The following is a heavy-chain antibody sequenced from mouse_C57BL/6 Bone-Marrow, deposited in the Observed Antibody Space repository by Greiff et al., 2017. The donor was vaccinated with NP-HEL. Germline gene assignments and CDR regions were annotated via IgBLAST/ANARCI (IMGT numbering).Heavy chain of an antibody. CDR2: IYPRSGNT. Sequence: LVESGAELARPGASVKLSCKASGYTFTSYGISWVKQRTGQGLEWIGEIYPRSGNTYYNEKFKGTDTLTADKSSSTAYMELRSLTSEDSAVYFCARRRFAYWGQGTLVTVSA. CDR3: ARRRFAY. CDR1: GYTFTSYG. J-gene: IGHJ3*01. V-gene: IGHV1-81*01.